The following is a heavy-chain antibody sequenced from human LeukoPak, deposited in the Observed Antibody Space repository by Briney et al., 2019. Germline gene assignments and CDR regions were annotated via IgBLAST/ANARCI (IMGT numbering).Heavy chain of an antibody. CDR3: ARARLGDGYFDY. Sequence: ASVTVSFTASGYTFTSYGISWVRQAPRQGLEWMGWISAYNGNTNYAQKLQGRVTMTTDTSTSTAYMELRSLRSDDTAVYYCARARLGDGYFDYWGQGTLVTVSS. J-gene: IGHJ4*02. V-gene: IGHV1-18*04. D-gene: IGHD3-10*01. CDR1: GYTFTSYG. CDR2: ISAYNGNT.